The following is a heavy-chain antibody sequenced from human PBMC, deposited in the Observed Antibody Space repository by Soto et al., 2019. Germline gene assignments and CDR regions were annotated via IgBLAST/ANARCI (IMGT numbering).Heavy chain of an antibody. CDR2: ISSNGGST. Sequence: EVQLVESGGGLVQPGGSLRLSCAASGFTFSSYAMHWVRQAPGKGLEYVSAISSNGGSTYYANSVKGRFTISRDNSTRALYLQMGSVRAEDMAVYYCASMGSSGYWFDYWGQGTLVTVSS. J-gene: IGHJ4*02. V-gene: IGHV3-64*01. D-gene: IGHD3-22*01. CDR3: ASMGSSGYWFDY. CDR1: GFTFSSYA.